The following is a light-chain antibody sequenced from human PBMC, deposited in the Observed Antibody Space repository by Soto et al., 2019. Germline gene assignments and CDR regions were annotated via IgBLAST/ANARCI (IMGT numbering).Light chain of an antibody. J-gene: IGKJ2*01. Sequence: EIVMTQSPANLSVSPGERATLSCRASQSVRSNLAWYQQKPGQGPRLLIYGASTRATGIPARFSGSGSGTEFTLTISSLQSEDFAVYYCQQYNKWPQYTFGQGTKVEIK. CDR3: QQYNKWPQYT. V-gene: IGKV3-15*01. CDR1: QSVRSN. CDR2: GAS.